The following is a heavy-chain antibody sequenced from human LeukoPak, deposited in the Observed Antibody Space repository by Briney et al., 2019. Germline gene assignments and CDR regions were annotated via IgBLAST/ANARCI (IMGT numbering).Heavy chain of an antibody. CDR1: GYIFTSYP. V-gene: IGHV1-3*04. D-gene: IGHD5-18*01. J-gene: IGHJ4*02. CDR2: INTGNGNT. CDR3: ARDRAMADY. Sequence: ASVKVSCKASGYIFTSYPIHWVCQAPGQRLEWMGWINTGNGNTKYSQRFEGRVTVTTDTSAAAAYMELSSLRSGDTAVYYCARDRAMADYWGQGTLVTVSS.